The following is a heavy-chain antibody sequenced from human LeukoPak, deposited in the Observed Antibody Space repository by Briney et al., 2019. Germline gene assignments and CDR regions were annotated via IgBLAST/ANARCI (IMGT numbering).Heavy chain of an antibody. CDR2: IVPIFATA. Sequence: ASVTVSCKASGGTFITSAISWVRQAPGQGLEWMGGIVPIFATANYAQKFQGRVTITADESTSTAYMDLSSLRSEDTALYYCATNLWSRGGDYWYFDLWGRGTLVTVSS. D-gene: IGHD3-10*01. CDR1: GGTFITSA. J-gene: IGHJ2*01. CDR3: ATNLWSRGGDYWYFDL. V-gene: IGHV1-69*13.